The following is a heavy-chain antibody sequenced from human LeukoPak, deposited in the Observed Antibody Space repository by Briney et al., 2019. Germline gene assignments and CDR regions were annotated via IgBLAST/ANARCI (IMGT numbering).Heavy chain of an antibody. CDR3: AKWERLNRVFF. CDR2: IYTGGNT. V-gene: IGHV4-61*02. J-gene: IGHJ4*02. CDR1: GDSISSGSFY. D-gene: IGHD1-26*01. Sequence: SETLSLTCTVSGDSISSGSFYWSWVRQPAGKGLEWIGRIYTGGNTNYNPSLQSRVAISIDTSKNQFSLTLNSVTAADTAMYYCAKWERLNRVFFWGQGTLVAVSS.